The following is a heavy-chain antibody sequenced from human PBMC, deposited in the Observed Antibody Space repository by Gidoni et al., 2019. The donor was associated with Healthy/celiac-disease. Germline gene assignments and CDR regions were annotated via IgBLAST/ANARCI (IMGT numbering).Heavy chain of an antibody. CDR2: IYSGGST. J-gene: IGHJ6*02. D-gene: IGHD1-26*01. CDR3: ARDRGEVGATHYYYYGMDV. CDR1: GFTVSSNY. V-gene: IGHV3-66*02. Sequence: EVQLVESGGGLVQPGGSLRLSCAASGFTVSSNYMSWVRQAPGKGLEWVSVIYSGGSTYYADSVKGRFTISRDNSKNTLYLQMNSLRAEDTAVYYCARDRGEVGATHYYYYGMDVWGQGTTVTVSS.